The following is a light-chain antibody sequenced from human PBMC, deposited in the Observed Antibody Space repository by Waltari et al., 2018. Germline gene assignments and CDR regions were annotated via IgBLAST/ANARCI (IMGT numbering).Light chain of an antibody. CDR2: AAS. V-gene: IGKV1-39*01. Sequence: DIQMTQSPSSLSASIGDRVTITCRASQSVSTYLNWYQQKPGKAPKLLIYAASSLLSGVPSRFSGSASGTDFTLTISNLQPEDVATYYCQQGYSTPGSFGQGTKLEIK. CDR3: QQGYSTPGS. CDR1: QSVSTY. J-gene: IGKJ2*03.